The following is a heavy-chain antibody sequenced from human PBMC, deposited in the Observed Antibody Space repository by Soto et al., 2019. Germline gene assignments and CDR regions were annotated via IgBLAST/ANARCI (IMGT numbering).Heavy chain of an antibody. V-gene: IGHV4-59*01. J-gene: IGHJ5*02. CDR1: GGSIGSYF. CDR2: MSQSGTT. D-gene: IGHD2-15*01. Sequence: QVQLQESGPGLVKPSETLSLTCTVSGGSIGSYFWSWIRQPPGKGLEWIGNMSQSGTTNYNHSLKGRAPRSVDTSKNQFSLKLTSVTAADTAVYYCARDRGGIVVASNPLGEWFDPWGPGTLVTVSS. CDR3: ARDRGGIVVASNPLGEWFDP.